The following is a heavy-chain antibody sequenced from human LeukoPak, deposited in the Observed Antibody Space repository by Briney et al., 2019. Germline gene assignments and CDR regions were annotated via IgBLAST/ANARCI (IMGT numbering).Heavy chain of an antibody. CDR1: GFTFSDYY. CDR2: ISSSGSTI. J-gene: IGHJ5*02. Sequence: PGGSLRLSCAASGFTFSDYYMSWIRQAPGKGLEWVSYISSSGSTIYYADSVKGRFTISRDNAKNSLYLQMNSLRAEDTAVYYCASTPRGWYDWFDPWGQGTLVTVSS. CDR3: ASTPRGWYDWFDP. V-gene: IGHV3-11*01. D-gene: IGHD6-19*01.